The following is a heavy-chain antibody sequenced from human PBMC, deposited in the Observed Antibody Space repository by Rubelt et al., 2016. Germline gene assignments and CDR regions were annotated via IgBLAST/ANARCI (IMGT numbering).Heavy chain of an antibody. Sequence: PGGSLRLSCAASGFYFPYFIMNWVRQAPGRGLEWVSTIKAGGSRTFYAESVEGRFTISRDNSKNTLYLQMNSLRAEDTAVYYCAKDLGILTDAFDIWGQGTMVTVSS. CDR2: IKAGGSRT. CDR3: AKDLGILTDAFDI. CDR1: GFYFPYFI. J-gene: IGHJ3*02. D-gene: IGHD3-9*01. V-gene: IGHV3-23*01.